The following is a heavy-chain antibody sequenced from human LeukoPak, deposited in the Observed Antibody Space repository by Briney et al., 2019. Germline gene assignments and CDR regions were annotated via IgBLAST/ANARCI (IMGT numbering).Heavy chain of an antibody. V-gene: IGHV3-30*02. D-gene: IGHD6-19*01. Sequence: GGSLRLSCAASGFTFSSYEMNWVRQAPGKGLEWVAFIRYDGSNKYYADSVKGRFTISRDNSKNTLYLQMNSLRAEDTAVYYCAKDLAPQSKAIAVADHWGQGTLVTVSS. CDR3: AKDLAPQSKAIAVADH. J-gene: IGHJ1*01. CDR2: IRYDGSNK. CDR1: GFTFSSYE.